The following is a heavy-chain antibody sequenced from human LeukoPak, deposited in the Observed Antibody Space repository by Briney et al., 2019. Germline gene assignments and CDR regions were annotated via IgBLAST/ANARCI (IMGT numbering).Heavy chain of an antibody. Sequence: SQTLSLTCTVSGGSISSGSYYWSWIRQPAGKGLEWIGYIYYSGSTNYNPSLKSRVTISVDTSKNQFSLKLSSVTAADTAVYYCARGSPYYDILTGYYPQFGRFDPWGQGTLVTVSS. CDR1: GGSISSGSYY. J-gene: IGHJ5*02. CDR3: ARGSPYYDILTGYYPQFGRFDP. V-gene: IGHV4-61*10. D-gene: IGHD3-9*01. CDR2: IYYSGST.